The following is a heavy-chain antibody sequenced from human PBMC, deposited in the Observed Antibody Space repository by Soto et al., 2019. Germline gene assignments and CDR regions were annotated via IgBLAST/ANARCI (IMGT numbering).Heavy chain of an antibody. J-gene: IGHJ1*01. CDR1: GYTFIGYY. CDR3: ARRRGNYPITEFLQY. CDR2: INPNNGGT. Sequence: QVQLVQSGAEVKRPGASVKVSCETSGYTFIGYYVHWVRQVPGQGLEWMGWINPNNGGTKYAQRFQGRLTMTRYTSINTAYMERRRLTTNATAVYYCARRRGNYPITEFLQYWGQGTLITVSS. V-gene: IGHV1-2*02. D-gene: IGHD3-10*01.